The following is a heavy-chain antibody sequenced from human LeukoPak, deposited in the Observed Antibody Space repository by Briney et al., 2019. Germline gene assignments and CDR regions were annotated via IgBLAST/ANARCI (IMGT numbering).Heavy chain of an antibody. CDR1: GGTFSNYA. Sequence: ASVKVSCKASGGTFSNYAISWVRQTPGQGLEWMGWISAYNGNTNYAQKLQGRVTMTTDTSTSTAYMELRSLRSDDTAVYYCARVGNNWFDPWGQGTLVTVSS. J-gene: IGHJ5*02. V-gene: IGHV1-18*01. CDR2: ISAYNGNT. CDR3: ARVGNNWFDP. D-gene: IGHD7-27*01.